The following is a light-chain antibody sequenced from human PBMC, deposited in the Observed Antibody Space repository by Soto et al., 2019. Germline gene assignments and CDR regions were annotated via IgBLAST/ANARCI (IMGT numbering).Light chain of an antibody. CDR1: QGISNY. V-gene: IGKV1-9*01. CDR2: TAS. J-gene: IGKJ4*01. CDR3: QQRHSYPLT. Sequence: GGRVTITCRASQGISNYLAWYQQKAGKAPKLLIHTASTLQNGVPSRFSGSGSGTEFTLTISSLQPEDLATYYCQQRHSYPLTLGGGTKVDIK.